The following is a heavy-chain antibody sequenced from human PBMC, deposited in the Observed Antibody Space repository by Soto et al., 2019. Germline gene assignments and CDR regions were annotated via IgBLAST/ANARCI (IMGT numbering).Heavy chain of an antibody. J-gene: IGHJ4*02. CDR3: ARNRLDGYDFDS. V-gene: IGHV4-4*02. Sequence: QVQLQESGPGLVKPSGTLSLTCTVSNGSISSSNWWSWVRQSPGKGLEWIGEVAQNGYIGSIPSHNSRLTILLDKPTNRFSRRLTSVTAADTAVYYCARNRLDGYDFDSWGQGILVTVSS. CDR2: VAQNGYI. CDR1: NGSISSSNW. D-gene: IGHD5-12*01.